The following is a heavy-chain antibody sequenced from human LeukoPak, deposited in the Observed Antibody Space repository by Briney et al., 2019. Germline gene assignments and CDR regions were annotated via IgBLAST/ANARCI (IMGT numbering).Heavy chain of an antibody. CDR1: GGTFSSYA. Sequence: SVKVSCKASGGTFSSYAITWVRQAPGQGLEWMGIINPSGGSTSYAQKFQGRVTMTRDTSTSTVYMELSSLRSEDTAVYYCARDRDFWSGYRGDYWGQGTLVTVSS. CDR2: INPSGGST. V-gene: IGHV1-46*01. D-gene: IGHD3-3*01. J-gene: IGHJ4*02. CDR3: ARDRDFWSGYRGDY.